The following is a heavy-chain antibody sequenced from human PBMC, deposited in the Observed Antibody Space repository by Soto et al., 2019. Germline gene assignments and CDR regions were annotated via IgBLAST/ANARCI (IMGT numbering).Heavy chain of an antibody. CDR3: ARGLLLWFGELSRRGGYYSYMDV. Sequence: QVQLQQWGAGLLKPSETLSLTCAVYGGSFSGYYWSWIRQTPGKGLEWIGEINDSGSTNNKPSLRSRVTILVDMSKNQFSLKLSSVTAAATAVYYCARGLLLWFGELSRRGGYYSYMDVWGKGTTVTVSS. V-gene: IGHV4-34*01. D-gene: IGHD3-10*01. CDR2: INDSGST. J-gene: IGHJ6*03. CDR1: GGSFSGYY.